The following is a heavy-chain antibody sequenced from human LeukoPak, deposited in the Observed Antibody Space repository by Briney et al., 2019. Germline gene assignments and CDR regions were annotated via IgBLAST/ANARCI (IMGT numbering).Heavy chain of an antibody. CDR3: ARQGRVGNWFDP. V-gene: IGHV4-39*01. CDR1: GGSISSSSYY. D-gene: IGHD1-26*01. CDR2: SYYSGST. J-gene: IGHJ5*02. Sequence: SETLSLTCTVSGGSISSSSYYWGWIRQPPGKGLEWIGSSYYSGSTYYNPSLKSLLTISVDTSKNQFSLTLSSVTAADTAVYYCARQGRVGNWFDPWGQGTLVTVSS.